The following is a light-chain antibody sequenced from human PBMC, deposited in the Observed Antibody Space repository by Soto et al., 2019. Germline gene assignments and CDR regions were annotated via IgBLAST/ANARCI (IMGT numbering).Light chain of an antibody. J-gene: IGLJ1*01. V-gene: IGLV2-11*01. CDR3: CSYAGIYTYV. CDR2: DVT. CDR1: SLDVGGFDY. Sequence: QSVLTQPRSVSGYPGQSVTISCTGTSLDVGGFDYVSWYQQHPGKAPTLIIYDVTQRPSGVPDRFSGFKSGNTASLTISGLDPGDEADYYCCSYAGIYTYVFGTGTKVT.